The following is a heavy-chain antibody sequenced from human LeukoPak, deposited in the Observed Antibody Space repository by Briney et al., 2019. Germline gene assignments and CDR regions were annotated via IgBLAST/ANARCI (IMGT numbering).Heavy chain of an antibody. CDR1: GFIVSGDF. Sequence: GGSLRLSCAASGFIVSGDFMSWVRQAPGKGLEWVGNIKPDGSEKYYVDSLKGRFIISRDNAKNSLYLQMNSLRAEDVAVYYCAKYFYDGSGTHYFDYWGQGTPVTVSS. CDR3: AKYFYDGSGTHYFDY. V-gene: IGHV3-7*01. D-gene: IGHD3-22*01. J-gene: IGHJ4*02. CDR2: IKPDGSEK.